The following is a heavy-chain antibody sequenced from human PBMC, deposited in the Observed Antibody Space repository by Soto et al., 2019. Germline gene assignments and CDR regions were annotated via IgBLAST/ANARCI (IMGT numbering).Heavy chain of an antibody. J-gene: IGHJ6*03. CDR2: IYHSGST. V-gene: IGHV4-4*02. D-gene: IGHD5-18*01. CDR1: SGSISSSNW. CDR3: ARGAMVPNSDFYYYYMDV. Sequence: SETLSLTCAVSSGSISSSNWWSWVRQPPGKGLEWIGEIYHSGSTNYNPSLKSRVTISVDKSKNQFSLKLSSVTAADTAVYYCARGAMVPNSDFYYYYMDVWGKGTTVTVSS.